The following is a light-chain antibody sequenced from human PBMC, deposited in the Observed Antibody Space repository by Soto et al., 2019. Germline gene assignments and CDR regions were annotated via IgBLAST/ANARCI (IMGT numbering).Light chain of an antibody. CDR2: WAS. CDR1: QSVLYSSNKKNY. CDR3: QQYYSTLPIT. Sequence: DIVLTQSPDSLAVSLGERATINCKSSQSVLYSSNKKNYLAWYQQKPGQPPKLLIYWASTRESGVPDRFSGSGSVTDFTLTISSLQAEDVAVYYCQQYYSTLPITFGQGTRLEIK. V-gene: IGKV4-1*01. J-gene: IGKJ5*01.